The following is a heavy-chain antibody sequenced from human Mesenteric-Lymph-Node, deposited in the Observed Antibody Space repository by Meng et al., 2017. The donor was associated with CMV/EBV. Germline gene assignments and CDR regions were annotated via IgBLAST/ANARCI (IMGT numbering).Heavy chain of an antibody. V-gene: IGHV3-74*01. CDR3: ARGWDVAGSTFDY. J-gene: IGHJ4*02. CDR2: INGDGRRP. D-gene: IGHD6-13*01. Sequence: GGSLRLSCGGSGFTFSGYWMHWVRQAPGKGLVWVSRINGDGRRPSYADSVKGRFTISRDNAKNTLYLQMNSLRAEDTAVYYCARGWDVAGSTFDYWGQGTLVTVSS. CDR1: GFTFSGYW.